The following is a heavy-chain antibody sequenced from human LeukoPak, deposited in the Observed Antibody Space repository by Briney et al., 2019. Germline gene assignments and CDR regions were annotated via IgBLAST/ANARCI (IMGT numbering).Heavy chain of an antibody. CDR1: GGSISSTSYS. CDR3: ARRTNDYFDY. D-gene: IGHD1-1*01. J-gene: IGHJ4*02. Sequence: PSETLSLTCTVSGGSISSTSYSWGWIRQPPGKGLEWIGTIYYSGSTYYNPSLKSRVTISVDMSKNQVSLKMSSVTAADTAVYYCARRTNDYFDYWGQGTLVTVSS. V-gene: IGHV4-39*01. CDR2: IYYSGST.